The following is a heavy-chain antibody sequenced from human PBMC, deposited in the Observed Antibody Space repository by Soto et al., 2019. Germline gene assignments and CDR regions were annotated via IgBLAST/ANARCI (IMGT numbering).Heavy chain of an antibody. CDR2: IYYSGNT. J-gene: IGHJ5*01. V-gene: IGHV4-39*01. D-gene: IGHD6-25*01. CDR1: GGSISTSSYS. Sequence: QLQLQASGPGLVKPAETLSLSCTVSGGSISTSSYSWGWIRRPPGKGLEWIGSIYYSGNTYYNPSLKSRVIMSVDTSESRFSLNLSTVTAADTAGYYCARHHHLVAADTNRWFDAWGPGTLVTVSS. CDR3: ARHHHLVAADTNRWFDA.